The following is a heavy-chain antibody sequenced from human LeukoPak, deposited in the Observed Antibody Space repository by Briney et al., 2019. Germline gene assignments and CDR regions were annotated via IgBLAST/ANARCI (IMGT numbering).Heavy chain of an antibody. D-gene: IGHD3-9*01. CDR1: GFTFSSYG. Sequence: PGGALRPSCAASGFTFSSYGMHWVRQAPGKGLEWVAFIWYDGSNKHYADSVKGRFTISRDNSKNTLYLQMNSLRAEDTAVYYCAKVGDYDILTGYPGSYYFDYWGQGTLVTVSS. CDR3: AKVGDYDILTGYPGSYYFDY. V-gene: IGHV3-30*02. J-gene: IGHJ4*02. CDR2: IWYDGSNK.